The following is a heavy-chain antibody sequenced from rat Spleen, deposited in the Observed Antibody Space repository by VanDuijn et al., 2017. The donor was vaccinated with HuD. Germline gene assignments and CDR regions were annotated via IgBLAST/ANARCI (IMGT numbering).Heavy chain of an antibody. D-gene: IGHD5-1*01. CDR1: GFSLTSNG. CDR3: TRSDWELDY. V-gene: IGHV2-1*01. J-gene: IGHJ2*01. Sequence: QVQLKESGPGLVQPSQTLSLTCTVSGFSLTSNGVSWVRQPPGKGLEWMGVMWSGGSTAYNSALKSRLSISRDTSKSQVFLKMNSLQTEDTAIYFCTRSDWELDYWGQGVMVTVSS. CDR2: MWSGGST.